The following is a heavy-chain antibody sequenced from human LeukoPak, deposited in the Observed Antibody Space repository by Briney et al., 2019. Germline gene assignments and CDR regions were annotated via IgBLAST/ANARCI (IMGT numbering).Heavy chain of an antibody. Sequence: GGSLRLSCAASGFSVSNYYMSWIRQPPGKGLEWVSVMYTGGGRYYGDSVKGRFTISRDNSKNTVFLQMNSLRVEDTALYYCTRGQSYCGADCYSDWGQGTLVTVSS. CDR3: TRGQSYCGADCYSD. CDR2: MYTGGGR. CDR1: GFSVSNYY. D-gene: IGHD2-21*02. J-gene: IGHJ4*02. V-gene: IGHV3-66*01.